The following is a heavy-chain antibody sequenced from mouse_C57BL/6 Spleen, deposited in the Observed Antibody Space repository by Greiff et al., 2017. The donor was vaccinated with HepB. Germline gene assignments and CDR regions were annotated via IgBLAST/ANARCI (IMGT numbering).Heavy chain of an antibody. CDR1: GFTFSSYA. Sequence: EVKVVESGGGLVKPGGSLKLSCAASGFTFSSYAMSWVRQTPEKRLEWVATISDGGSYTYYPDNVKGRFTISRDNAKNNLYLQMSHLKSEDTAMYYCARSLDSSGYFDYWGQGTTLTVSS. D-gene: IGHD3-2*02. V-gene: IGHV5-4*03. CDR2: ISDGGSYT. CDR3: ARSLDSSGYFDY. J-gene: IGHJ2*01.